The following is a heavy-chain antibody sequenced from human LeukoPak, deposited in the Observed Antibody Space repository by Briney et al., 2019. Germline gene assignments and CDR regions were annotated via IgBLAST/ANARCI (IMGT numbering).Heavy chain of an antibody. CDR3: AREDYSNSINY. J-gene: IGHJ4*02. V-gene: IGHV4-61*08. CDR1: GGSISSGGYY. D-gene: IGHD4-11*01. CDR2: IYYSGST. Sequence: SETLSLTCAVSGGSISSGGYYWSWIRQPPGTGLEWIGYIYYSGSTNYNPSLKSRVTISVDTSKNQFSLKLSSVTAADTAVYYCAREDYSNSINYWGQGTLVTVSS.